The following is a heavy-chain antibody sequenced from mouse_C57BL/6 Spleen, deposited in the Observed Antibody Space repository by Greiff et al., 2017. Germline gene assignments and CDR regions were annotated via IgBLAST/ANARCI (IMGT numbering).Heavy chain of an antibody. V-gene: IGHV1-80*01. J-gene: IGHJ4*01. D-gene: IGHD1-1*01. CDR1: GYAFSSYW. CDR2: IYPGDGDT. CDR3: ARAYSSSFWDY. Sequence: QVQLQQSGAELVKPGASVKISCKASGYAFSSYWMNWVKQRPGKGLEWIGQIYPGDGDTNYNGKFQGKATLTADKSSSTAYMQLSSLTSEDSAVYFCARAYSSSFWDYWGQGTSVTVSS.